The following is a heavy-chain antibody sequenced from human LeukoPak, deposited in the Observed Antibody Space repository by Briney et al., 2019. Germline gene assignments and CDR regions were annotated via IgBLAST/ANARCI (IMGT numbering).Heavy chain of an antibody. CDR1: GFTFSDYY. Sequence: NSGGSLRLSCAASGFTFSDYYMNWIRQAPGKGLERVSYISSSGTIYYADSVKGRFTISRDNAKNSLYLQMNSLRAEDTAVYYCAKDRGSSGWYLWYFDYWGQGTLVTVSS. D-gene: IGHD6-19*01. CDR3: AKDRGSSGWYLWYFDY. V-gene: IGHV3-11*01. J-gene: IGHJ4*02. CDR2: ISSSGTI.